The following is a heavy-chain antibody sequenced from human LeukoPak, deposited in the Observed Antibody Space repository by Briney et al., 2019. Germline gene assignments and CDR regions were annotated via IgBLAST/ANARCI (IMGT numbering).Heavy chain of an antibody. CDR3: ARSEKPYGLDV. V-gene: IGHV3-48*02. J-gene: IGHJ6*02. CDR1: GFTFTYFS. Sequence: PGGSLRLSCAASGFTFTYFSMNWVRQAPGKGLEWLSYLSSSSGAIYYADSVKGRFTISKDNARNTLYLQMNSLRDEDTGVYYCARSEKPYGLDVWGQGTTVTVSS. CDR2: LSSSSGAI.